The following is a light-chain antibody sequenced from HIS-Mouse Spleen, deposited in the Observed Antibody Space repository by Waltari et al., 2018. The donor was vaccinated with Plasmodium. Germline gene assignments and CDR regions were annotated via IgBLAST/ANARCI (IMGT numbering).Light chain of an antibody. Sequence: EIVLTQSPATLSVSPGVRATLSCSASQSVSSNLAWYQQKPGQAPRLLIYGVSTRATGIPARFSGSGSGTEFTLTISSLQSEDFAVYYCQQYNNWSFTFGPGTKVDIK. J-gene: IGKJ3*01. CDR1: QSVSSN. V-gene: IGKV3-15*01. CDR3: QQYNNWSFT. CDR2: GVS.